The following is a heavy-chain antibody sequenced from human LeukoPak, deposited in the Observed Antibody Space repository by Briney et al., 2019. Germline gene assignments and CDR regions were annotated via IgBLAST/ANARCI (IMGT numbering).Heavy chain of an antibody. CDR1: GYSFTSYW. CDR2: IYPGDSDT. Sequence: GESLKISCXGSGYSFTSYWIGWVRQMTGKGLEWMGIIYPGDSDTRYSPSFQGQVTISADKSISTAYLQWSSLKASDTAMYYCARLARRADNWFDPWGQGTLVTVSS. CDR3: ARLARRADNWFDP. J-gene: IGHJ5*02. D-gene: IGHD1-26*01. V-gene: IGHV5-51*01.